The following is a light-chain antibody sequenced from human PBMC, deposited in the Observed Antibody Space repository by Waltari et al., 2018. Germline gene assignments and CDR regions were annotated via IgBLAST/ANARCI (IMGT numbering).Light chain of an antibody. Sequence: DIQMTQSPSTVSASVGDRVTITCRASQSISSWLAWYQQKPGKAPKLLIYDASSCESGVPSMFSGSGSGTEFTLTISSLQPDDFAAYYCQQYNTYPWTFGQGTKVEIK. CDR2: DAS. CDR3: QQYNTYPWT. J-gene: IGKJ1*01. V-gene: IGKV1-5*01. CDR1: QSISSW.